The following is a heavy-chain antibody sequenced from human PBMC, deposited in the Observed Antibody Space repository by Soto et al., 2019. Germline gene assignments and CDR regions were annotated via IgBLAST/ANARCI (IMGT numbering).Heavy chain of an antibody. CDR3: ARARHGDYCSGGCCYPASKPYYFDS. D-gene: IGHD2-15*01. J-gene: IGHJ4*02. CDR2: IKQDGREK. V-gene: IGHV3-7*05. CDR1: GFTFSSYW. Sequence: EVQLVESGGGLVQPGGSLRLACAASGFTFSSYWMSWVRQAPGKGLEWVANIKQDGREKYNVDYLKGRFTMSRDNAKNSLYLQLNSLRAEDTAVYYCARARHGDYCSGGCCYPASKPYYFDSLGQGTLVTVSS.